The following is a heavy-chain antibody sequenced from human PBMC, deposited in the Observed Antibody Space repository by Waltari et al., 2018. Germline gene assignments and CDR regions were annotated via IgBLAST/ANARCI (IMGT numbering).Heavy chain of an antibody. CDR1: VGTFSRAA. CDR2: NTTMLVYT. CDR3: AYHEDSYGFESG. D-gene: IGHD5-18*01. J-gene: IGHJ4*01. V-gene: IGHV1-69*10. Sequence: QVQLVPSGAVVKKPGSSVMVFCKDSVGTFSRAAVSGVGQGPGQGREWKGGNTTMLVYTDYAQKSQGTVTVTADRTTTTAYMAPSSPRTEDTAVDYCAYHEDSYGFESGWGHGALRTVSS.